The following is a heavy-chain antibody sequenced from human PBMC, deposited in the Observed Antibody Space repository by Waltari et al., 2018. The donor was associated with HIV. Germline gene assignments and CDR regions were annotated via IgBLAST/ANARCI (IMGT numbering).Heavy chain of an antibody. V-gene: IGHV3-9*01. D-gene: IGHD2-21*02. CDR1: GFTFDDYA. Sequence: EVQLVESGGGLVQPGRSLRLSCAASGFTFDDYAMHWVRQAPGKGLEWVSGISWNSGSIGYADSVKGRFTISRDNAKNSLYLQMNSLRAEDTALYYCAKDGPRDIVVVTAPYYFDYWGQGTLVTVSS. CDR2: ISWNSGSI. J-gene: IGHJ4*02. CDR3: AKDGPRDIVVVTAPYYFDY.